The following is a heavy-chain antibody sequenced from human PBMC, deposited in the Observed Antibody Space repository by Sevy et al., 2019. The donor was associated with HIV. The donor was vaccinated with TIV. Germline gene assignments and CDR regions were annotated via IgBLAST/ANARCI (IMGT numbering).Heavy chain of an antibody. CDR2: INAGNGNT. Sequence: ASVKVSCKASGYTFTSYAMHWVRQAPGQRLEWMGWINAGNGNTKYSQKFQGRVTITRETSASTAYMELSSLRSEDTAVYYCARVGQGSITIFGVVTDYYYYYGMDVWGQGTTVTVSS. D-gene: IGHD3-3*01. CDR3: ARVGQGSITIFGVVTDYYYYYGMDV. CDR1: GYTFTSYA. J-gene: IGHJ6*02. V-gene: IGHV1-3*01.